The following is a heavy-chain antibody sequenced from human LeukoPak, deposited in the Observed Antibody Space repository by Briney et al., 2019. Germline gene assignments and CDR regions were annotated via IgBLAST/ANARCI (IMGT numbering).Heavy chain of an antibody. CDR1: GFTFSSHW. J-gene: IGHJ6*03. Sequence: PGGSLRLSCAASGFTFSSHWMHWVRQAPGKGLVWVSRINTDGSTINYADSVKGRFTISRDDSNSTLFLQMHSLRADDTAVYYCAKDLVVRGPGYYMDVWGKGTTVTVSS. V-gene: IGHV3-74*01. CDR2: INTDGSTI. D-gene: IGHD3-10*01. CDR3: AKDLVVRGPGYYMDV.